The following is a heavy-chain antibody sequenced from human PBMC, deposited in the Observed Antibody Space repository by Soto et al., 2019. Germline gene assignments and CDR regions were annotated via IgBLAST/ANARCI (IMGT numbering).Heavy chain of an antibody. D-gene: IGHD3-9*01. CDR1: GFTVSSNY. CDR3: ERGGLGYSYYYGMDV. V-gene: IGHV3-53*01. Sequence: PGGSLRLSCAASGFTVSSNYMSWVRQAPGKGLEWVSVIYSGGSTYYADSVKGRFTISRDNSKNTLYLQMNSLRAEDTAVYYCERGGLGYSYYYGMDVWGQGITVTVSS. J-gene: IGHJ6*02. CDR2: IYSGGST.